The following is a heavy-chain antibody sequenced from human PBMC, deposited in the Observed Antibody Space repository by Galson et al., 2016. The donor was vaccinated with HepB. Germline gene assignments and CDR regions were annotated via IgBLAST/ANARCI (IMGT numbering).Heavy chain of an antibody. CDR2: ISSRSGYI. J-gene: IGHJ6*02. V-gene: IGHV3-21*01. CDR3: VRGWCSGHCYGLGV. Sequence: SLRLSCAASGFTFSDFSMNWVRQAPGKGLEWVSLISSRSGYIYYADPVKGRFTISRDNAKNSLYLQMNSLRAEDTAVYYCVRGWCSGHCYGLGVWGQGTTVIVSS. CDR1: GFTFSDFS. D-gene: IGHD3-22*01.